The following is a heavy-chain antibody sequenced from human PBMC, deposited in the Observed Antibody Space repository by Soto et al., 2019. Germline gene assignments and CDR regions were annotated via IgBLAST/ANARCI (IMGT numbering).Heavy chain of an antibody. Sequence: PSETLSLTCTVSGGSISSGAYSWSWIRQPPGKGLEWIGYIYHSGSTSYSPSLKSRVTISVDRSKNQFSLKLTSVTAADTAVYYCARVAVGYDFDYWGQGTLVTVSS. CDR2: IYHSGST. CDR3: ARVAVGYDFDY. CDR1: GGSISSGAYS. V-gene: IGHV4-30-2*01. J-gene: IGHJ4*02. D-gene: IGHD5-12*01.